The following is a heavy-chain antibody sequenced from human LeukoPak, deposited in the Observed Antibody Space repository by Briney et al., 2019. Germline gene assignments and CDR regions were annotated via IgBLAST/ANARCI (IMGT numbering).Heavy chain of an antibody. V-gene: IGHV3-23*01. CDR2: ISGSGGST. J-gene: IGHJ4*02. CDR3: AKEYYDFWSGYPHDY. CDR1: GFTFSSYA. D-gene: IGHD3-3*01. Sequence: GGSLRLSCAASGFTFSSYAMSWVRQAPGRGLEWVSAISGSGGSTYYTDSVKGRFTISRDNSKNTLYLQMDSLRAEDTAVYYCAKEYYDFWSGYPHDYWGQGTLVTVSS.